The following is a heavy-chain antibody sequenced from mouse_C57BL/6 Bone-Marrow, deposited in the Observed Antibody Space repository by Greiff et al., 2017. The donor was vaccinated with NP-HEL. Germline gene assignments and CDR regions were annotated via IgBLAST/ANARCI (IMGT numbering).Heavy chain of an antibody. D-gene: IGHD1-1*01. Sequence: EVQLVESGGDLVKPGGSLKLSCAASGFTFSSYGMSWVRQTPDKRLEWVATISSGGSYTYYPDSVKGRFTISRDNAKNTLYLQMSSLKSEDTAMYYCARQLLSSMDYWGQGTSVTVSS. V-gene: IGHV5-6*01. CDR3: ARQLLSSMDY. CDR1: GFTFSSYG. CDR2: ISSGGSYT. J-gene: IGHJ4*01.